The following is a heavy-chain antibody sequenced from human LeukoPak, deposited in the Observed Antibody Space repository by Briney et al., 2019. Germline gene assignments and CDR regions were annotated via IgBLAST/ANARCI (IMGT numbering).Heavy chain of an antibody. Sequence: SETLSLTCTVSGGSISSGGYYWSWIRQPPGKGLEWIGYIYHSGSTYYNPSLKSRVTISADTSKNQFSLKLSSVTAADTAVYYCARTYYDFWSGSHYWYFDFWGRGTRVTVSS. CDR1: GGSISSGGYY. D-gene: IGHD3-3*01. V-gene: IGHV4-30-2*02. CDR2: IYHSGST. J-gene: IGHJ2*01. CDR3: ARTYYDFWSGSHYWYFDF.